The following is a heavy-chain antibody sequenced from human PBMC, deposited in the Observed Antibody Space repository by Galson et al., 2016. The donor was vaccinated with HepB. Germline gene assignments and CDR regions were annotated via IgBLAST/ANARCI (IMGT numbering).Heavy chain of an antibody. Sequence: TLSLTCTVSGGSVGSGGYYWNWIRQNPGKGLEWIGYIYYSGSTHYNPSLKSRVTMSVDTSKNQFSLNLTSVTAADTAVYYCATSRYSYGIFESWGQGTLVTVSS. CDR1: GGSVGSGGYY. CDR3: ATSRYSYGIFES. CDR2: IYYSGST. J-gene: IGHJ4*02. V-gene: IGHV4-31*03. D-gene: IGHD5-18*01.